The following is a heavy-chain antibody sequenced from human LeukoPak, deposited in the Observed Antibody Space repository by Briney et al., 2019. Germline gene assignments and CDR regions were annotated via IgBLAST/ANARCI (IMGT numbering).Heavy chain of an antibody. D-gene: IGHD5-12*01. CDR2: ISSTSSDI. J-gene: IGHJ4*02. CDR1: GFAFETYT. Sequence: PGGSLRFSCVASGFAFETYTMNWVRQAPGKGLEWVSFISSTSSDISYADSVRDRFTISRDNAKNSLFLQMDSLRVEDTAVYYCAKGLFSGYDKYLDSWGQGTLVTVSS. V-gene: IGHV3-21*04. CDR3: AKGLFSGYDKYLDS.